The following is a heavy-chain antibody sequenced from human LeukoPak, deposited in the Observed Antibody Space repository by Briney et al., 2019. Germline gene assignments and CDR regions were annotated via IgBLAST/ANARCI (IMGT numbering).Heavy chain of an antibody. Sequence: SVRVSCKASGGTFSSYAIGWVRQARGQGLEWMGRIIPILGIANYAQKFQGRVTITADKSTSTAYMELSSLRSEDTAVYYCARAGYSGYDLGYWGQGTLVTVSS. J-gene: IGHJ4*02. D-gene: IGHD5-12*01. CDR1: GGTFSSYA. CDR2: IIPILGIA. V-gene: IGHV1-69*04. CDR3: ARAGYSGYDLGY.